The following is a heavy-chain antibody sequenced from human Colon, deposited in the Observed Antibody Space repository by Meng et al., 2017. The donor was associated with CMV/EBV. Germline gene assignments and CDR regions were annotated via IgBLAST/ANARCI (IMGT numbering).Heavy chain of an antibody. V-gene: IGHV3-23*01. J-gene: IGHJ4*02. D-gene: IGHD3-16*01. CDR3: SSWAPG. CDR1: GFIFSNYV. CDR2: TTTYGDK. Sequence: GESLKISCAASGFIFSNYVMTWVRQAPGKGLEWVSSTTTYGDKYYADPVRGRFTISRDDSKRTLYLQMNSLEAEDTAVYYCSSWAPGWGQGTLVTVSS.